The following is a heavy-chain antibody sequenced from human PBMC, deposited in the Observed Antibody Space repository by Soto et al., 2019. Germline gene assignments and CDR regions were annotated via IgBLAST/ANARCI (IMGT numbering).Heavy chain of an antibody. CDR1: GFTFSDHY. J-gene: IGHJ6*02. CDR2: INPSGSTT. Sequence: QVQLVESGGGLAKPGGSLRLYCAASGFTFSDHYMTWIRQAPGKGLEWISYINPSGSTTDYADSVRGRFTISRDNAENSLYLQMNSLRAADTALYYCARGHHSIDLWGQGATVTVSS. CDR3: ARGHHSIDL. V-gene: IGHV3-11*04.